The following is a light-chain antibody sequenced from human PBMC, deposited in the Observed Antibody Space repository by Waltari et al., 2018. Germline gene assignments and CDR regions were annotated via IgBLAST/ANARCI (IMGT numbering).Light chain of an antibody. Sequence: QSVLTQPASVSGSPGQSITISCTGTSSDVGSYNLVSWYQQHPGKAPKLMIYEGSKRPLGVSNRCSGSKSGNTASLTISGLQAEDEADYYCCSYAGSSTYVFGTGTKVTVL. J-gene: IGLJ1*01. CDR2: EGS. CDR3: CSYAGSSTYV. CDR1: SSDVGSYNL. V-gene: IGLV2-23*01.